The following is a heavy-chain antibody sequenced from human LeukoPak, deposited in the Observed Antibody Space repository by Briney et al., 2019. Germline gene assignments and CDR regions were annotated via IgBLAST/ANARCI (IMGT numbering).Heavy chain of an antibody. CDR2: ISGSGDSI. J-gene: IGHJ5*01. D-gene: IGHD2/OR15-2a*01. Sequence: QTGGSLRLSCAASGFTFNNYAMSWVRQAPGKGLECVSGISGSGDSIQYADSVKGRFTISRDNSKNTLYLQMNSLRAEDTAVYFCAKSPGVFLPYFDRWSDSWGQGTLVTVSS. CDR1: GFTFNNYA. V-gene: IGHV3-23*01. CDR3: AKSPGVFLPYFDRWSDS.